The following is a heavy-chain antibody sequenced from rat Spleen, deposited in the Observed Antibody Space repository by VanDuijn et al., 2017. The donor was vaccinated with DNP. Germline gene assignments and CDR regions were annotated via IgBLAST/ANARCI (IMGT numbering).Heavy chain of an antibody. Sequence: EVQLVESGGGLVQPGRSLKLSCAASGFTFSDYYMAWVRQAPSKGLELVAYITYDGGTSYYRDSVKGRFTISRDNAKSSLYLQMDSLRSEDTATYYCARHVLPLRVWDYWGQGVMVTVSS. V-gene: IGHV5-20*01. CDR3: ARHVLPLRVWDY. D-gene: IGHD1-7*01. J-gene: IGHJ2*01. CDR2: ITYDGGTS. CDR1: GFTFSDYY.